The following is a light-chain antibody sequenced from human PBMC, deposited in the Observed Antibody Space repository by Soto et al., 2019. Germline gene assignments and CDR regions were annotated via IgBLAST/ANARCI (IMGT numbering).Light chain of an antibody. CDR1: QSVSSF. V-gene: IGKV3-11*01. CDR2: DAS. J-gene: IGKJ5*01. Sequence: EIVWTQSPATLSLSPGERATLSCRASQSVSSFLAWYQQKPGQAPRLLIYDASNRATGIPARFSGSGFGTDFTLTISSLEPEDAAVYYCQQRSNWPPITFGQGTRLEI. CDR3: QQRSNWPPIT.